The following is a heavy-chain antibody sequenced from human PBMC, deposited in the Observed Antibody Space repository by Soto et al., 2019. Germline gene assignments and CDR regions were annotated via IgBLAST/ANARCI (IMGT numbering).Heavy chain of an antibody. CDR1: GFSRNNARLG. CDR2: IFSNDQR. V-gene: IGHV2-26*01. D-gene: IGHD3-22*01. CDR3: ARIPKDSSYYYCYYFDC. Sequence: QVTLKESGPVLVKPTETLTLTCTFSGFSRNNARLGVSWIRKPPGQALEWLGHIFSNDQRADSPSLNNRLTISKATSQSQVVLTMIDIDPVDTATYYCARIPKDSSYYYCYYFDCWCLGSLVTVSS. J-gene: IGHJ4*02.